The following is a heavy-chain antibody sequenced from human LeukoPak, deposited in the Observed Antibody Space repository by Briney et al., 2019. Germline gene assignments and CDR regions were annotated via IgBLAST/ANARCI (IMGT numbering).Heavy chain of an antibody. CDR1: GFTFSTYT. CDR2: ISGSGSTA. D-gene: IGHD3-3*01. J-gene: IGHJ6*02. Sequence: GGSLRLSCAASGFTFSTYTMSWVRQAPGKGLEWVSTISGSGSTAYYADSVKGRFTISRDNSKNTLYLQMNSLRAEDTAVYYCAKNNGNYDFWRGYYSGMDVWGQGTTVIVSS. V-gene: IGHV3-23*01. CDR3: AKNNGNYDFWRGYYSGMDV.